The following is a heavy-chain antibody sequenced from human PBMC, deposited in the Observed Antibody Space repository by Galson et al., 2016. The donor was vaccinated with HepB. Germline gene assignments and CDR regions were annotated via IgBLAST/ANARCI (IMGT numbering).Heavy chain of an antibody. J-gene: IGHJ3*02. D-gene: IGHD6-13*01. CDR1: GFTFTRYN. Sequence: SLRLSCATSGFTFTRYNMNWVRQAPGKGLEWVSSISSGSSYISYADSVKGRFTISRDNVKKSLYSQMNSLRPEDTAVYYCARVREQQLLDAFDIWGQGTMVTVSS. CDR3: ARVREQQLLDAFDI. V-gene: IGHV3-21*01. CDR2: ISSGSSYI.